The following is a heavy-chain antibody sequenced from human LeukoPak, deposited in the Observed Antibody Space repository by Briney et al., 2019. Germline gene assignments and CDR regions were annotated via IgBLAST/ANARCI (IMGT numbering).Heavy chain of an antibody. Sequence: GGSLRLSCEASGFTFRTYSMNWVRQAPGKGLEWISFISGDGGTTNYADSVKGRFTISRDNAKSSLFLQMEGLRAEDTAVYYCATGNFNYDDSGYLPFDHWGQGSLVVISS. CDR3: ATGNFNYDDSGYLPFDH. CDR2: ISGDGGTT. CDR1: GFTFRTYS. D-gene: IGHD3-22*01. V-gene: IGHV3-48*04. J-gene: IGHJ4*02.